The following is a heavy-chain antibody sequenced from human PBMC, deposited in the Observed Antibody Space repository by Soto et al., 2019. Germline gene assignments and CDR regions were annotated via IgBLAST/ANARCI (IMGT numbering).Heavy chain of an antibody. CDR2: INHSGST. J-gene: IGHJ4*02. V-gene: IGHV4-34*01. CDR3: ARGMYYYDSSGYYPDY. CDR1: GGSFSGYY. D-gene: IGHD3-22*01. Sequence: SETLSLTCAVYGGSFSGYYWSWIRQPPGKGLEWIGEINHSGSTNYNPSLKSRVTISVDTSKNQFSLKLSSVTAADTAVYYCARGMYYYDSSGYYPDYWGQGTLVTVSS.